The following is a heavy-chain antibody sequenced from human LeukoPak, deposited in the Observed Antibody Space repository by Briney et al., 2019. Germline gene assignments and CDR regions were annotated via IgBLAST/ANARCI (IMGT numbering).Heavy chain of an antibody. CDR1: GFTFSSAA. V-gene: IGHV3-23*01. CDR3: AKGPQLNSGYHPNY. CDR2: ITGSDDRT. D-gene: IGHD5-12*01. J-gene: IGHJ4*02. Sequence: GGSLCLSCAASGFTFSSAAMTWVRQVPGKGLEWVSTITGSDDRTYYGDSVKGRFTISRDYSKNTLHLQMNSLRVEDTAIYYCAKGPQLNSGYHPNYWGQGILVTVSS.